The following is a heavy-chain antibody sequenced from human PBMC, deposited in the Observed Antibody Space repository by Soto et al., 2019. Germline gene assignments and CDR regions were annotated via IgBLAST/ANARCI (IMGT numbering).Heavy chain of an antibody. CDR2: MYHSGSF. D-gene: IGHD2-8*02. CDR3: ARGGYCTGGICYYYYGLDV. CDR1: GGSISSAGYS. J-gene: IGHJ6*02. Sequence: PSETLSLTCVVSGGSISSAGYSWSWVRQPQWKGLEWIGYMYHSGSFYYKPSLKSRVTISIDKSKNQFSLKLSSVTAADTAVYYCARGGYCTGGICYYYYGLDVWGQGXTVTVYS. V-gene: IGHV4-30-2*01.